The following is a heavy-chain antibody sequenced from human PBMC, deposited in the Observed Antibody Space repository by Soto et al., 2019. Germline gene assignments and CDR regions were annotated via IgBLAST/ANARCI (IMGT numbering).Heavy chain of an antibody. J-gene: IGHJ4*02. D-gene: IGHD6-13*01. CDR2: TYYRSKWYN. CDR1: GDSVSSNSGA. CDR3: ARGDTAVGTRAFAY. V-gene: IGHV6-1*01. Sequence: SQTLSLTCAISGDSVSSNSGAWNWIRQSPSRGLEWLGRTYYRSKWYNDYAVSVKSRITINPDTSKNQFSLQLNSVTPEDTAVYYCARGDTAVGTRAFAYWGQRTPVTVPS.